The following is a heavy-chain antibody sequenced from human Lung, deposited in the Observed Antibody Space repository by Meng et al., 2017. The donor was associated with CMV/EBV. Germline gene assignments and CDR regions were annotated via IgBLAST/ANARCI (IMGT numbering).Heavy chain of an antibody. CDR1: GYSFTSYW. CDR2: IYPGDSDT. D-gene: IGHD1-1*01. V-gene: IGHV5-51*01. J-gene: IGHJ3*02. Sequence: GGSXRLXCKGSGYSFTSYWIGWVRQMPGKGLEWMGIIYPGDSDTRYSPSFQGQVTISADKSISTAYLQWSSLKASDTAMYYCARRGPHNSNDAFDIWGQGTXVTVSS. CDR3: ARRGPHNSNDAFDI.